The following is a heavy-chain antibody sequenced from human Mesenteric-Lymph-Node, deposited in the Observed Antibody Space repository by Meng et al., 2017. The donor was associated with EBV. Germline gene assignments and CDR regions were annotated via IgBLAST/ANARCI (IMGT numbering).Heavy chain of an antibody. CDR1: GFSLSTSGVG. CDR3: VHGRGGGNSAIFDY. CDR2: IYWDDDK. Sequence: QITLKESGPTLVKPXXXXTLXXPXSGFSLSTSGVGVGWIRQPPGKALEWLALIYWDDDKRYSPSLKSRLTITKDTSKNQVVLTMTNMDPVDTATYYCVHGRGGGNSAIFDYWGQGTLVTVSS. J-gene: IGHJ4*02. V-gene: IGHV2-5*02. D-gene: IGHD4-23*01.